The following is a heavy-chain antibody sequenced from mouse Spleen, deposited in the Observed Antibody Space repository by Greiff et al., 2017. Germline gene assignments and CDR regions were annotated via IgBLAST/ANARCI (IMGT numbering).Heavy chain of an antibody. CDR1: GYTFTDYN. CDR3: ARAGDVRFWFAY. J-gene: IGHJ3*01. V-gene: IGHV1-22*01. CDR2: INPNNGGT. D-gene: IGHD3-3*01. Sequence: VQLQQSGPELVKPGASVKMSCKASGYTFTDYNMHWVKQSHGKSLEWIGYINPNNGGTSYNQKFKGKATLTVNKSSSTAYMELRSLTSEDSAVYYCARAGDVRFWFAYWGQGTLVTVSA.